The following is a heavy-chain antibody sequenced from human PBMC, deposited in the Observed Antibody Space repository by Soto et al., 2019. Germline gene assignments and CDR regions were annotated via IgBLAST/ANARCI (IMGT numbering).Heavy chain of an antibody. CDR1: AYSFKNNG. CDR2: ISVYDGHI. J-gene: IGHJ4*02. D-gene: IGHD3-22*01. V-gene: IGHV1-18*04. CDR3: ATQSSDKSGYDY. Sequence: QVQLVQSGSEVKKPGASVKVSCKASAYSFKNNGISWVRQAPGQGLEWMGWISVYDGHIKLSQMVQDRVTMTTDTSTSTAYMELRSLGSDDTAVYDCATQSSDKSGYDYWGQGTLVTVSS.